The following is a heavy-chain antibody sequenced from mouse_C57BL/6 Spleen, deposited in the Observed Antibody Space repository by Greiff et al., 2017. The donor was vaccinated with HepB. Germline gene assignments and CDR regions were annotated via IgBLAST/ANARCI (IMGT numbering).Heavy chain of an antibody. V-gene: IGHV5-17*01. CDR2: ISSGSSTI. J-gene: IGHJ4*01. Sequence: EVHLVESGGGLVKPGGSLKLSCAASGFTFSDYGMHWVRQAPEKGLEWVAYISSGSSTIYYADTVKGRFTISRDNAKNTLFLQMTSLRSEDTAMYYCARRYYYGGAMDYWGQGTSVTVSS. CDR1: GFTFSDYG. CDR3: ARRYYYGGAMDY. D-gene: IGHD1-1*01.